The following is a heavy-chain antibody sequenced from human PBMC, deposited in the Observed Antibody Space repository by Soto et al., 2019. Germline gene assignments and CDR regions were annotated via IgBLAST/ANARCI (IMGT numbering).Heavy chain of an antibody. CDR2: LYYRGTS. J-gene: IGHJ5*02. V-gene: IGHV4-31*11. Sequence: QVQLQESGPGLVNPSQTLSLTCAVSGASIRDDPYYWTWIRHHPGRGLEWIGYLYYRGTSYYNPSLRSRVSISADTSKNQFSLNLRSVTAADTAVYHCARAIEWQSGSDGERRFWFDPWGQGILVTVSS. D-gene: IGHD4-17*01. CDR3: ARAIEWQSGSDGERRFWFDP. CDR1: GASIRDDPYY.